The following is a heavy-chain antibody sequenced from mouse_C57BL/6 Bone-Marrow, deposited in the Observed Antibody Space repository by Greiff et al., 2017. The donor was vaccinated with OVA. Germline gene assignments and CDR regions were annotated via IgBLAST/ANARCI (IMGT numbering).Heavy chain of an antibody. CDR1: GYTFTSYG. Sequence: QVQLQQSGAELARPGASVKLSCKASGYTFTSYGISWVKQRTGQGLEWIGEIYPRSGNTYYNEKFKGKATLTADKSSSTAYMELRSLTSEDSAVYFCARSGYYYGGTPAWFAYWGQGTLVTVSA. V-gene: IGHV1-81*01. CDR3: ARSGYYYGGTPAWFAY. J-gene: IGHJ3*01. D-gene: IGHD1-1*01. CDR2: IYPRSGNT.